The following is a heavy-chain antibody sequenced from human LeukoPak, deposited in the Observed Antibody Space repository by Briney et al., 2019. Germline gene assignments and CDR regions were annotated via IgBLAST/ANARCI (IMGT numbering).Heavy chain of an antibody. CDR3: TTETYYRLDY. CDR2: ISGSSSYT. V-gene: IGHV3-11*06. J-gene: IGHJ4*02. D-gene: IGHD2-21*01. Sequence: GGSLRLSCAASGFTFSDYYMSWIRQAPGKGLEWVSCISGSSSYTNYADSVKGRFTISRDNAKNSLYLQMNSLRAEDTAVYYCTTETYYRLDYWGQGTLVPVSS. CDR1: GFTFSDYY.